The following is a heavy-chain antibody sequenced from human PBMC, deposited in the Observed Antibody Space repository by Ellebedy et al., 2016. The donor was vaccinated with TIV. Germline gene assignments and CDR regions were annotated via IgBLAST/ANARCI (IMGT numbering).Heavy chain of an antibody. Sequence: GGSLRLSCAASGFTVSSNYMSWVRQAPGKGLEWVSVIYSGGSTYYADSVKGRFTISRDNFKNTLFLLMNSLRADDTAVYYCARDRYYDSSGYYYSVTWGQGTLVTGSS. CDR3: ARDRYYDSSGYYYSVT. D-gene: IGHD3-22*01. J-gene: IGHJ5*02. V-gene: IGHV3-53*01. CDR1: GFTVSSNY. CDR2: IYSGGST.